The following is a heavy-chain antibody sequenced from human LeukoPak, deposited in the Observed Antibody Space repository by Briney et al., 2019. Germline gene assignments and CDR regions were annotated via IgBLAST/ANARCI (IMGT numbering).Heavy chain of an antibody. D-gene: IGHD5-18*01. V-gene: IGHV3-48*04. J-gene: IGHJ6*04. Sequence: GGSLRLSCAASGFTFSSYSMNWVRQAPGKGLEWVSYISSSGSTIYYADSVKGRFTISRDNAKNSLYLQMNSLRAEDTAVHYCARVGIQLWLQDYYYGMDVWGKGTTVTVSS. CDR1: GFTFSSYS. CDR3: ARVGIQLWLQDYYYGMDV. CDR2: ISSSGSTI.